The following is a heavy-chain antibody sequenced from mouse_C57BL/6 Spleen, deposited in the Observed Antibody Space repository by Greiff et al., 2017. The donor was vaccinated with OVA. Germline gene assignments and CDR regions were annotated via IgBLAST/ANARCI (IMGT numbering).Heavy chain of an antibody. D-gene: IGHD1-1*01. J-gene: IGHJ2*01. CDR3: ARRRDGSDY. CDR1: GYSFTGYY. V-gene: IGHV1-43*01. Sequence: DVKLVESGPELVKPGASVKISCKASGYSFTGYYMHWVKQSSEKSLEWIGEINPSTGGTSYNQKFKGKATLTVDKSSSTAYMQLKSLTSEDSAVYYCARRRDGSDYWGQGTTLTVSS. CDR2: INPSTGGT.